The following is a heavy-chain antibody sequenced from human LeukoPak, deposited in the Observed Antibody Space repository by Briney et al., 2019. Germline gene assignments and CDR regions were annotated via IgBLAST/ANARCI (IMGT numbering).Heavy chain of an antibody. CDR2: ISAYNGNT. V-gene: IGHV1-18*01. Sequence: ASVKVSCKASGYTFTSYGISWVRQAPGQGLEWMGWISAYNGNTNYAQKLQGRVTMTTDTSTSTAYMELRSLRSDDTAVYYCARAPAIVVVVAATPEDYYYYMTSGAKGPRSPSP. CDR1: GYTFTSYG. CDR3: ARAPAIVVVVAATPEDYYYYMTS. J-gene: IGHJ6*03. D-gene: IGHD2-15*01.